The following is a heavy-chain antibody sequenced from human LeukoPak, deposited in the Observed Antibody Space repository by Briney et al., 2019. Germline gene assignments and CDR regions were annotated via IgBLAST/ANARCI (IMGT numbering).Heavy chain of an antibody. CDR1: GFTFSSYG. V-gene: IGHV3-30*03. Sequence: GGSLRLSCAASGFTFSSYGMHWVRQAPGKGLEWVAVISYDGSNKYYADSVKGRFTISRDNSKNTLYLQMNSLRAEDTAVYYCARAGWLRLVDYWGQGTLVTVSS. D-gene: IGHD5-12*01. J-gene: IGHJ4*02. CDR3: ARAGWLRLVDY. CDR2: ISYDGSNK.